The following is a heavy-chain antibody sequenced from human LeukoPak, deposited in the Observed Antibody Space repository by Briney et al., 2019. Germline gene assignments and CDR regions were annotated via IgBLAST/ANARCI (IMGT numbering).Heavy chain of an antibody. Sequence: KPSETLSLTCTVSGGSISSYYWSWIRQPPGKGLEWIGYIYYSGSTNYNSSLKSRVTISVDTSKNQFSLKLSSVTAADTAVYYCAREGLGPVGYDFWSGPLERQYYYYMDVWGKGTTVTDSS. J-gene: IGHJ6*03. D-gene: IGHD3-3*01. CDR2: IYYSGST. V-gene: IGHV4-59*12. CDR3: AREGLGPVGYDFWSGPLERQYYYYMDV. CDR1: GGSISSYY.